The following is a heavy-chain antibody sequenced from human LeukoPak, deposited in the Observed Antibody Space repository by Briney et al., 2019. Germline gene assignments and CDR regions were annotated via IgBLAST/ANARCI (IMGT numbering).Heavy chain of an antibody. V-gene: IGHV4-34*01. J-gene: IGHJ4*02. CDR3: ARGNDFLWLFAGS. CDR1: DGSFTDYY. CDR2: MHHSGRT. D-gene: IGHD3/OR15-3a*01. Sequence: PSETLSLTCGVYDGSFTDYYWTWIRQPPGKGLEWIGEMHHSGRTIYNPSLTSRVTMSMDTSKNQFSLKLSSVTAADTAFYYCARGNDFLWLFAGSGGQGTLVTVST.